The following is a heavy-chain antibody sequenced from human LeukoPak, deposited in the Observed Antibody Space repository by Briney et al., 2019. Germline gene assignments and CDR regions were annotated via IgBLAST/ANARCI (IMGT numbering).Heavy chain of an antibody. Sequence: GGSLRLSCAASGFTFSSYSMNWVRQAPGKGLEWVSYISSSSSTIYYADSVKGRFTISRDNSKNTVYLQMDNLRAEDTAVYYCARTSDYRFAYWGQGTLVTVSS. V-gene: IGHV3-48*01. CDR2: ISSSSSTI. CDR1: GFTFSSYS. J-gene: IGHJ4*02. CDR3: ARTSDYRFAY. D-gene: IGHD4-17*01.